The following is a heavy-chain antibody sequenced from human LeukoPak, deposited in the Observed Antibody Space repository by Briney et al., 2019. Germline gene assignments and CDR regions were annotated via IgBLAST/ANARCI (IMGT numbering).Heavy chain of an antibody. Sequence: KDGESLKISCKGSGYSFTSYWIGWVRQMPGKGLEWMGIIYPGDSDTRYSPSFQGQVTISVDKSISTAYVQWSSLKASDTAMYFCARLKSINDFWSAVGWFDPWGQGTLVTVSS. CDR3: ARLKSINDFWSAVGWFDP. V-gene: IGHV5-51*01. D-gene: IGHD3-3*01. J-gene: IGHJ5*02. CDR1: GYSFTSYW. CDR2: IYPGDSDT.